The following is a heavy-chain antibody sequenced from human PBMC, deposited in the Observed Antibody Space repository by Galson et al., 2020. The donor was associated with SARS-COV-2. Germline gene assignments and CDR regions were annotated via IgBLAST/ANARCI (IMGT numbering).Heavy chain of an antibody. D-gene: IGHD4-4*01. CDR1: GFSLSTSGMC. J-gene: IGHJ6*02. V-gene: IGHV2-70*01. CDR2: IDRDDDK. CDR3: ARIRGDSNYGGYYYYYGMDV. Sequence: SGPTLANLTQTLTLTCTFSGFSLSTSGMCVSWIRQPSRKALECLALIDRDDDKYYSTSLKTRLTISKDTSKNQVVLTMTNMDPVDTATYYCARIRGDSNYGGYYYYYGMDVWGQGTTVTVSS.